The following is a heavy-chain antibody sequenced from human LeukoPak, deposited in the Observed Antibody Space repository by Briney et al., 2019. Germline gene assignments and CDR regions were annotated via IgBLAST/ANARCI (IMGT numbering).Heavy chain of an antibody. CDR3: ARAGYCSGGSCYSPRGGYYYYGMDV. D-gene: IGHD2-15*01. Sequence: ASVKVSCKASGYTFTSSYMHWVRQAPGQGLEWMGIINPSGGSTSYAQKFQGRVTITADESTSTAYMELSSLRSEDTAVCYCARAGYCSGGSCYSPRGGYYYYGMDVWGQGTTVTVSS. J-gene: IGHJ6*02. CDR1: GYTFTSSY. V-gene: IGHV1-46*01. CDR2: INPSGGST.